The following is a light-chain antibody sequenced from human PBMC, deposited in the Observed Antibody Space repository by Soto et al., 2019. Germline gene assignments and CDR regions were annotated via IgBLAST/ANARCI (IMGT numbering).Light chain of an antibody. CDR1: SSDVGGYNY. CDR3: TSHTTSTTLPVV. CDR2: EVS. V-gene: IGLV2-8*01. Sequence: QSALTQPPSASGSPGQSVTISCTGTSSDVGGYNYVSWYQQHPGKAPKLMIYEVSKRPSGVPDRFSGSKSGNTASLTVSGLQAEDEADYYCTSHTTSTTLPVVFGGGTQLTVL. J-gene: IGLJ2*01.